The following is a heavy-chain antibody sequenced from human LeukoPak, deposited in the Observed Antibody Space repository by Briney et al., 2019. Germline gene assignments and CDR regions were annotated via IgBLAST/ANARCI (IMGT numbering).Heavy chain of an antibody. J-gene: IGHJ6*03. V-gene: IGHV3-7*01. CDR2: IKQDGSEK. Sequence: PGGSLRLSCAASGFTFSSYEMNWVRQAPGKGLEWVANIKQDGSEKYYVDSVKGRFTISRDNAKNSLYLQMNSLRAEDTAVYYCARTGYSGYDDYYYYMDVWGKGTTVTVSS. CDR1: GFTFSSYE. CDR3: ARTGYSGYDDYYYYMDV. D-gene: IGHD5-12*01.